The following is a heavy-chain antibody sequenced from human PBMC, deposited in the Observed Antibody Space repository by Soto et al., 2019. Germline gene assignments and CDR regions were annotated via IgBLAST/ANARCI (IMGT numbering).Heavy chain of an antibody. CDR2: ISAYSGDT. V-gene: IGHV1-18*01. D-gene: IGHD3-22*01. CDR1: GYSFTNYP. Sequence: ASVKVSCKASGYSFTNYPIAWVRRAPGQGLEWMGWISAYSGDTNYAQKFQGRVTMTRDTSTTTAYLELRSLRSADAAVYYCSRGITMIFLAPDYWGQGTLVTVSS. J-gene: IGHJ4*02. CDR3: SRGITMIFLAPDY.